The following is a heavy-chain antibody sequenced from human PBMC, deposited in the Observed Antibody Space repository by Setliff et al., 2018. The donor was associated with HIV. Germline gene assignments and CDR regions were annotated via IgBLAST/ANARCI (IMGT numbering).Heavy chain of an antibody. D-gene: IGHD3-16*02. J-gene: IGHJ3*01. Sequence: PWGSLRLSCVASGSTFSAFAMTWVRQAPGTGLEWIATISGGGGSKYYADSVKSRFIISRDTFKDTLYLQTDALRAEDTAVYYCATFLRSGELSLFPDGFNLWGQGALVTVSS. V-gene: IGHV3-23*01. CDR2: ISGGGGSK. CDR3: ATFLRSGELSLFPDGFNL. CDR1: GSTFSAFA.